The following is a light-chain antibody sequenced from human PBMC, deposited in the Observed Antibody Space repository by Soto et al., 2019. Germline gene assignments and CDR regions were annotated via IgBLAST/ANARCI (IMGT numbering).Light chain of an antibody. CDR2: AAS. CDR3: QQYNNWPYT. V-gene: IGKV3-15*01. CDR1: QSVSSY. Sequence: EIVLTQSPGTLSLSPGERATLSCRASQSVSSYYLAWYQQKPGQAPRLLIYAASIRATDFPARFSGSGSGTEFTLTINSLQSEDYAVYFCQQYNNWPYTFGQGTKVDI. J-gene: IGKJ2*01.